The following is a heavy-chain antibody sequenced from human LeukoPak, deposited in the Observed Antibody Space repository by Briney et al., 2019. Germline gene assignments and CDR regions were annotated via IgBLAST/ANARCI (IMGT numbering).Heavy chain of an antibody. V-gene: IGHV3-23*01. Sequence: PGASPTLSCAASGFTFSSNVMSWVRQAPGKGLEWVSLITGNGDGRDYADSVKGRFTTSRDNSKNTLYLQMNSLAGEDTAVYYCAKGGGSGSNGYVQYWGQGILVTVSS. CDR2: ITGNGDGR. D-gene: IGHD3-22*01. CDR3: AKGGGSGSNGYVQY. J-gene: IGHJ4*02. CDR1: GFTFSSNV.